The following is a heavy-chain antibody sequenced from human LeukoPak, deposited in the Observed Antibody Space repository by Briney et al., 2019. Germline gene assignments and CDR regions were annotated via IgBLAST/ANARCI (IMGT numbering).Heavy chain of an antibody. D-gene: IGHD3-10*01. J-gene: IGHJ5*02. Sequence: ASVTVSCKASGYTFTSYGISWVRQAPGQGLEWMGWISAYNGNTNYAQKLQGRVTMTTDTSTSTAYMELRSLRSDDTAVYYCARVIGGVRNKNWFDPWGQGTLVTVSS. V-gene: IGHV1-18*01. CDR2: ISAYNGNT. CDR1: GYTFTSYG. CDR3: ARVIGGVRNKNWFDP.